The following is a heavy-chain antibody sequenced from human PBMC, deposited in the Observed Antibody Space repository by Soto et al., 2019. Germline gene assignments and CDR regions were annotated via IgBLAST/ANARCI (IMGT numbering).Heavy chain of an antibody. CDR2: IDWDDDK. CDR1: GFSLSTSGMC. V-gene: IGHV2-70*01. J-gene: IGHJ6*02. Sequence: SGPTLVNPTRTLTLTCTFSGFSLSTSGMCVSWIRQPPGKALEWLALIDWDDDKYYSTSLKTRLTISKDTSKNQVVLTMTNMDPVDTATYYCARVRVRSSLYYYYYYGMDVWGQGTTVTVSS. D-gene: IGHD3-10*01. CDR3: ARVRVRSSLYYYYYYGMDV.